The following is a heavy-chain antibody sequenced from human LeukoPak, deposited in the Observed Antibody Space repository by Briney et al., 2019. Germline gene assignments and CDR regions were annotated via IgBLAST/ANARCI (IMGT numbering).Heavy chain of an antibody. V-gene: IGHV7-4-1*02. D-gene: IGHD3-3*01. Sequence: GASVKVSCKASGYTFTSYAMNWVRQAPGQGLEWMGWINTNTGNPTYAQGFTGRFVFSLDTSVSTAYPQISSLKAEDTAVYYCARDGVTYYDFWSGYSSYYYYMDVWGKGTTVTVSS. CDR3: ARDGVTYYDFWSGYSSYYYYMDV. J-gene: IGHJ6*03. CDR2: INTNTGNP. CDR1: GYTFTSYA.